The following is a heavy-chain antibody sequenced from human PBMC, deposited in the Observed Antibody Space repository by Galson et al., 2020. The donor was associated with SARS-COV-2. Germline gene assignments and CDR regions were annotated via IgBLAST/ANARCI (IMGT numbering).Heavy chain of an antibody. CDR1: CGSISSSGYY. CDR2: TYNSGRT. CDR3: AGGRWFGETYGVDV. J-gene: IGHJ6*02. Sequence: SQTLSLTCTVSCGSISSSGYYWSWIRQHPGKGLEWIGYTYNSGRTFYNPSLKSRVTISDDTSKNQFSLKLSSVTAADTAVYYCAGGRWFGETYGVDVWGQGTTVTVAS. V-gene: IGHV4-31*03. D-gene: IGHD3-10*01.